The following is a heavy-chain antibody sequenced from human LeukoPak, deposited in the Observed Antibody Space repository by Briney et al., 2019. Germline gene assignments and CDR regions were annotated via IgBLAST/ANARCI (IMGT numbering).Heavy chain of an antibody. V-gene: IGHV4-39*01. J-gene: IGHJ4*02. Sequence: SETLSLTCAVSGASVSDTSFYWGWIRQPPGKGLQWIGNIYYSGCTYYNPSLNSRLSMSVDTSRNQFSLTMTSMAAADTAVYYCARLRKGRYFDYIFDFWGQGTLVTVSS. D-gene: IGHD3-9*01. CDR3: ARLRKGRYFDYIFDF. CDR2: IYYSGCT. CDR1: GASVSDTSFY.